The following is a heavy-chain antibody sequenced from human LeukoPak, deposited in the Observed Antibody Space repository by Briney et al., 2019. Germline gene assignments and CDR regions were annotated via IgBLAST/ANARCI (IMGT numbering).Heavy chain of an antibody. J-gene: IGHJ4*02. V-gene: IGHV4-38-2*02. Sequence: SETLSLTCSVSGYSISSGYYWGWIRQPPGKGLEWIGEINHSGSTNYNPSLKSRVTISVDTSKNQFSLKLSSVTAADTAVYYCARVVPIAAAGWGFDYWGQGTLVTVSS. D-gene: IGHD6-13*01. CDR3: ARVVPIAAAGWGFDY. CDR2: INHSGST. CDR1: GYSISSGYY.